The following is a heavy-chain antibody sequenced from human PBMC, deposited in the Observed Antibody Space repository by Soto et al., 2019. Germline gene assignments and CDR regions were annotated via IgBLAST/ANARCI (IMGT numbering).Heavy chain of an antibody. V-gene: IGHV4-39*01. J-gene: IGHJ5*02. CDR2: IYYSGST. D-gene: IGHD6-13*01. CDR3: ARLLGIAATGRRAARGGFDP. Sequence: QLQLQESGPGLVKPSETLSLTCTVSGGSISSSSYYWGWIRQPPGKGLEWIGSIYYSGSTYYNPSLKSRVTSSVDTSKNQLSLRLSSVPAADTAVYYCARLLGIAATGRRAARGGFDPWGQGTLVTVSS. CDR1: GGSISSSSYY.